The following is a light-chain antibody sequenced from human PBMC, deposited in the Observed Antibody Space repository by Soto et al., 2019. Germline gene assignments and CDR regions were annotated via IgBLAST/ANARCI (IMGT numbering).Light chain of an antibody. CDR1: SSDVGGYNY. CDR3: SSYAGSNTYV. V-gene: IGLV2-8*01. J-gene: IGLJ1*01. Sequence: QSVLTQPPSASGSPGQSVTISCTGTSSDVGGYNYVSWYQQHPGKAPKLMIYEVSKRPSGVPDRFSGSKSGNTASLTVSGLQAEDAADYYCSSYAGSNTYVFGTGTKLTVL. CDR2: EVS.